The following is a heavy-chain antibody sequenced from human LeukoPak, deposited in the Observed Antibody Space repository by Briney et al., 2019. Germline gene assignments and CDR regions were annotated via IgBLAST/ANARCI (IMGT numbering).Heavy chain of an antibody. D-gene: IGHD3-10*01. Sequence: ASVKASCKASGYTFTSYGISWVRQAPGQGLEWMGWISAYNGNTNYAQKLQGRVTMTTDTSTSTAYMELRSLRSDDTAVYYCARVGRYYGLGSYFIWGQGTLVTVSS. CDR3: ARVGRYYGLGSYFI. J-gene: IGHJ4*02. CDR1: GYTFTSYG. V-gene: IGHV1-18*01. CDR2: ISAYNGNT.